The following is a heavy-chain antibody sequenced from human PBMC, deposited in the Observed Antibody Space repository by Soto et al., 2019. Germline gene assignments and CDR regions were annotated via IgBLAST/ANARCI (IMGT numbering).Heavy chain of an antibody. J-gene: IGHJ6*02. Sequence: GGSLRLSCAASGFTFSSYSMNWVRQAPGKGLEWVSSISSSSSYIYYADSVKGRFTISRDNAKNSLYLQMNSLRAEDTAVYYCARDRAGYYGMDVWGQGTTGTVSS. CDR2: ISSSSSYI. CDR3: ARDRAGYYGMDV. CDR1: GFTFSSYS. V-gene: IGHV3-21*01. D-gene: IGHD3-10*01.